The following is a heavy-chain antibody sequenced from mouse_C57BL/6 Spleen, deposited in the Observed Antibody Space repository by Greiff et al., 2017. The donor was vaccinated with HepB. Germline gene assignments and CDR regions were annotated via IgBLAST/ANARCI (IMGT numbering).Heavy chain of an antibody. CDR3: ARGGVTTVVANNFDY. D-gene: IGHD1-1*01. CDR1: GYTFTSYW. V-gene: IGHV1-55*01. Sequence: QVQLQQPGAELVKPGASVKMSCKASGYTFTSYWITWVKQRPGQGLEWIGDIYPGSGSTNYNEKFKSKATLTVDTSSSTAYMQLSSLTSEDSAVYYWARGGVTTVVANNFDYWGQGTTLTVSS. CDR2: IYPGSGST. J-gene: IGHJ2*01.